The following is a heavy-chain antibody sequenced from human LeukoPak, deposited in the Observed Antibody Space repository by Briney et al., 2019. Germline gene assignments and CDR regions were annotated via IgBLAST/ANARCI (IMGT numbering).Heavy chain of an antibody. CDR1: RGSISNYY. D-gene: IGHD3-22*01. CDR2: IHYSGST. CDR3: ARAQATYYYDSSGYYYGGYFDY. V-gene: IGHV4-59*01. J-gene: IGHJ4*02. Sequence: SETLSLTCTVSRGSISNYYWSWIRQPPGKGLEWMGYIHYSGSTNYNPSLKSRVTILVDTSKNQFSLKLSSVTAADTAVYYCARAQATYYYDSSGYYYGGYFDYWGQGTLVTVSS.